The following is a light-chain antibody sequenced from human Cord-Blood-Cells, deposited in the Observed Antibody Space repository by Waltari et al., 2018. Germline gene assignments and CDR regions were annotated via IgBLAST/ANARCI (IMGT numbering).Light chain of an antibody. CDR2: DAS. V-gene: IGKV3-11*01. CDR3: QQRSNWPPYT. J-gene: IGKJ2*01. CDR1: QSVSSY. Sequence: EIVLTQSPATLSFSPGERATLSCRASQSVSSYLAWYQQTPVQAPRLLIYDASNRATGMPARFSGSGSGTDFTLTISSLEPEDFAVYYCQQRSNWPPYTFGKGTKLEIK.